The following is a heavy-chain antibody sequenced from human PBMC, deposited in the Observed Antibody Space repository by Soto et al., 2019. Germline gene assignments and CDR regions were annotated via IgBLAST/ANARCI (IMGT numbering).Heavy chain of an antibody. CDR3: AKEPVAVAGYGFDY. D-gene: IGHD6-19*01. V-gene: IGHV3-23*01. Sequence: PGESLKISCAASGFTFSSYAMSWVRQAPGKGLEWVSAISGSGGSTYYADSVKGRFTISRDNSKNTLYLQMNSLRAEDTAVYYCAKEPVAVAGYGFDYWGQGTLVTVSS. CDR2: ISGSGGST. CDR1: GFTFSSYA. J-gene: IGHJ4*02.